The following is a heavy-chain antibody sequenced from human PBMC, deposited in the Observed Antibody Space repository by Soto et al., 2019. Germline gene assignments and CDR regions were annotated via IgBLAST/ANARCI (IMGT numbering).Heavy chain of an antibody. J-gene: IGHJ4*02. CDR1: GYTFTVYY. V-gene: IGHV1-2*02. CDR3: ARALATGRRTAGFDY. CDR2: INPKSGGT. Sequence: ASVKVSCKASGYTFTVYYMHWVRQAPGQGLEWMGWINPKSGGTMYPQKFQGRVTMTWDTSISTAYMALTRLRSDDTAVYYCARALATGRRTAGFDYSGQATLVTLSS.